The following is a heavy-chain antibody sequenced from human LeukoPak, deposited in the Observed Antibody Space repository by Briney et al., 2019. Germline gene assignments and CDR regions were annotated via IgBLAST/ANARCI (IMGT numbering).Heavy chain of an antibody. CDR1: GGSISSYY. Sequence: SETLSLTRTVSGGSISSYYWGWIRQPPGKGLEWIGSIYYSGSTYYNPSLKSRVTISVDTSKNQFSLKLSSVTAADTAVYYCASGGPAARNFDYWGQGTLVTVSS. CDR2: IYYSGST. D-gene: IGHD2-2*01. V-gene: IGHV4-39*01. CDR3: ASGGPAARNFDY. J-gene: IGHJ4*02.